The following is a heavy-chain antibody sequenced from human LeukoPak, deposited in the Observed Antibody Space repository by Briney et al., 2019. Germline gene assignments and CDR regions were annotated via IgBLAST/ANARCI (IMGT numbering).Heavy chain of an antibody. D-gene: IGHD1-26*01. J-gene: IGHJ4*02. Sequence: SETLSLTCTVSGGSISSSSYSWGWIRQPPGKGLEWIGSIYYSGSTFYNPSLKSRVTISVDTSKNQFSLKLSSVTAADTAVYYCARQGSGRSGDYWGQGTLVNVSS. CDR2: IYYSGST. CDR3: ARQGSGRSGDY. CDR1: GGSISSSSYS. V-gene: IGHV4-39*01.